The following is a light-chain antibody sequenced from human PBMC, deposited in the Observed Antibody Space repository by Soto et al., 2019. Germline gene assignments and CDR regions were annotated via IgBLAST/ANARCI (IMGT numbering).Light chain of an antibody. CDR3: QQSYSTPLT. J-gene: IGKJ4*01. CDR2: AAS. Sequence: DIQMTQSPSSLSASVGDRVTITCRTSQSIITYLNWYQQKQGKAPKLLIYAASSLQSGVPSRFSGSGSGSDFTLTICSLQPEDFATYYCQQSYSTPLTSGGGTKVDIK. CDR1: QSIITY. V-gene: IGKV1-39*01.